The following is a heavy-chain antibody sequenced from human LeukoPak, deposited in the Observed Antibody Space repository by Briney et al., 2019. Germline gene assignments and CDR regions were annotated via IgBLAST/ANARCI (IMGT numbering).Heavy chain of an antibody. J-gene: IGHJ4*02. CDR1: GFTFSSYA. CDR3: ARATNYDFWSGYYY. CDR2: ISYDGSNK. Sequence: GGSLRLSRAASGFTFSSYAMHWVRQAPGKGLEWVAVISYDGSNKYHADSVKGRFTISRDNSKNTLYLQMNSLRAEDTAVYYCARATNYDFWSGYYYWGQGTLVTVSS. V-gene: IGHV3-30*01. D-gene: IGHD3-3*01.